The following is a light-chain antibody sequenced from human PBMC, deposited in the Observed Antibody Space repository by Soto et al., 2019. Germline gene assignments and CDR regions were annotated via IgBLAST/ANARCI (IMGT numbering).Light chain of an antibody. CDR1: QSVSSN. CDR2: GAS. J-gene: IGKJ1*01. CDR3: QQYNNWPPWT. V-gene: IGKV3-15*01. Sequence: EIVMTQSPATLSVSPRERATLSCRASQSVSSNLAWYQQKPGQAPRLLIYGASTRATGIPARFSGSGSGTEFTLTISSLQSEDFAVYYCQQYNNWPPWTFGQGTKVDI.